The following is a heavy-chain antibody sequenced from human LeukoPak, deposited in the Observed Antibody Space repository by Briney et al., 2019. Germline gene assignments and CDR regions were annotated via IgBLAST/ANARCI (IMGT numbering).Heavy chain of an antibody. CDR1: GGSFSGYY. D-gene: IGHD2-2*01. V-gene: IGHV4-34*01. CDR3: ARGGDPRYCSSTSCFFYAFDI. J-gene: IGHJ3*02. CDR2: INHSGST. Sequence: SETLSLTCAVYGGSFSGYYWSWIRQPPGKGLEWIGEINHSGSTNYNPSLKSRVTISVDTSRNQFSLKLSSVTAADTAVYYCARGGDPRYCSSTSCFFYAFDIWGQGTMVTVSS.